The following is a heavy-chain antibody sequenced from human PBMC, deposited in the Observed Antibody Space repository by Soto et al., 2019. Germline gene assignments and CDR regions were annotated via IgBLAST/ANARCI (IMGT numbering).Heavy chain of an antibody. V-gene: IGHV3-33*01. CDR2: IWFDGSDK. J-gene: IGHJ3*02. CDR1: GFTFSSYV. D-gene: IGHD2-2*01. CDR3: ARLYCSSTSCYSVGAFDI. Sequence: PGGSLGLSWSAAGFTFSSYVMHWVRQAPGKGLEWVALIWFDGSDKYYADSVNGRFTISRDNSKNTLYLQMNSLRADDTAVYYCARLYCSSTSCYSVGAFDIWGQGTMVTVSS.